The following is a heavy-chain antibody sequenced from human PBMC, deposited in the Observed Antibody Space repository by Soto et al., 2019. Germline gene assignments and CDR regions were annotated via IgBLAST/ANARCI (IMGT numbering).Heavy chain of an antibody. V-gene: IGHV3-7*05. CDR3: ARDVSPGDSTLYLDAFDI. D-gene: IGHD5-18*01. CDR1: GFSLSNYW. CDR2: AKRDESRK. J-gene: IGHJ3*02. Sequence: EVQLVESGGGLVRPGESLRLTCVASGFSLSNYWMTWVRQVLGKGLEWVANAKRDESRKSYLDSVRGRFTVSRDNARNSLYLQMDSLRAEDTALYYCARDVSPGDSTLYLDAFDIWGQGTMVTVSS.